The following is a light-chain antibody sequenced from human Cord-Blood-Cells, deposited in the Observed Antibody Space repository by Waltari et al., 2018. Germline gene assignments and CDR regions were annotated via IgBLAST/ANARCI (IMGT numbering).Light chain of an antibody. CDR1: SSDVGGYNY. J-gene: IGLJ1*01. Sequence: QSALPPPASASGSPGPSITISCTGTSSDVGGYNYVSWYQQPPGKAPKLMIYDVSNRPSGVSNRFAGSKSGNTASLTISGLQAEDEADYYCSSYTSSSTYVFGTGTKVTVL. CDR2: DVS. CDR3: SSYTSSSTYV. V-gene: IGLV2-14*01.